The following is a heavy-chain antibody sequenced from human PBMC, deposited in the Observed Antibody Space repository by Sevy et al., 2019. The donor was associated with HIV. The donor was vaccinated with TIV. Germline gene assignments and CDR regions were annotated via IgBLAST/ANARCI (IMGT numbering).Heavy chain of an antibody. D-gene: IGHD1-26*01. V-gene: IGHV3-7*01. CDR3: ARGVGLDC. CDR1: GFTFSPYW. CDR2: IRPDGSDK. J-gene: IGHJ4*02. Sequence: GGSLRLSCAASGFTFSPYWMPWVRQAPGKELEWVANIRPDGSDKYCVDSVKGRFTISRDNAKNSLYLQMNSLRADDTVMYYCARGVGLDCWGQGALVTVSS.